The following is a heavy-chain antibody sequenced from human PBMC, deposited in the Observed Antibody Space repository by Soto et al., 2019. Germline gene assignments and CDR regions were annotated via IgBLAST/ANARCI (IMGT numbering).Heavy chain of an antibody. V-gene: IGHV3-30*18. D-gene: IGHD3-9*01. J-gene: IGHJ6*03. CDR2: ISYDGSNK. CDR3: AKLPPPLRYFDPVDYYYYMAV. CDR1: GFTFSSYG. Sequence: GGSLRLSCAASGFTFSSYGMHWVLQAPGKGLEWVAVISYDGSNKYYADSVKGRFTISRDNSKNTLYLQMNSLRAEDTAVYYCAKLPPPLRYFDPVDYYYYMAVWGKGTTVTVSS.